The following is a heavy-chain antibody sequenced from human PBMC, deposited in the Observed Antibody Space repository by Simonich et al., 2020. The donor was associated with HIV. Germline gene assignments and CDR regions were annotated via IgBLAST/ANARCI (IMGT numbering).Heavy chain of an antibody. CDR3: AKDRYYNFWSGYYDY. Sequence: EVQLLESGGGLVQPGGSLRLSCAASGFTFSSYAMSWVRQAPGKGRGWVSAISGSGGSTNYADPVKGRLTISRDNSKNTLYLQMNSLRAEDTAVYYCAKDRYYNFWSGYYDYWGQGTLVTVSS. J-gene: IGHJ4*02. CDR1: GFTFSSYA. CDR2: ISGSGGST. D-gene: IGHD3-3*01. V-gene: IGHV3-23*01.